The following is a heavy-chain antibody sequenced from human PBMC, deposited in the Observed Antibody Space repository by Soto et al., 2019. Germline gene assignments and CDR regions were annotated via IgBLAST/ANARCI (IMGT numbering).Heavy chain of an antibody. V-gene: IGHV3-30*02. CDR3: GIQLWLGNGMDV. Sequence: GGSLRLSCAASGFTFSSYGMHWVRQAPGKGLEWVSVIWYDGSSTYYADSVKGRFTISRDNSKNTLYLQMSSLRAEDTAVYYCGIQLWLGNGMDVWGQGTTVTVSS. CDR2: IWYDGSST. CDR1: GFTFSSYG. D-gene: IGHD5-18*01. J-gene: IGHJ6*02.